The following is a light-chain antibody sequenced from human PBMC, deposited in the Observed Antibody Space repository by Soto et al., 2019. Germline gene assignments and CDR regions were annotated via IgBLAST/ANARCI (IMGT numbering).Light chain of an antibody. CDR3: QQYNNWPLT. CDR2: GAS. J-gene: IGKJ1*01. CDR1: QSVSSN. Sequence: EILMTQSPASLSVSPGERASLSCRASQSVSSNLAWYQQKPGQAPRLLIYGASTRATGIPARFSGSGSGTEFTLTINGLQSEDFAVYYCQQYNNWPLTFGQGTKVDIK. V-gene: IGKV3-15*01.